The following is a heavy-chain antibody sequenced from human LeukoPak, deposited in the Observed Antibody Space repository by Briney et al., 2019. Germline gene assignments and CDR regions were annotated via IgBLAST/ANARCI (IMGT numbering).Heavy chain of an antibody. CDR1: GFTLTTYW. J-gene: IGHJ4*02. D-gene: IGHD2-21*02. Sequence: GGSLRLSWATSGFTLTTYWMYWVRQVPGKGPVWVSRISPDGTITTYADSVKGRFTISRDSAKNTLYLQMNSLRVEDTAVYYCARCAYCGGDCHHYFDYWGQGILVTVSS. V-gene: IGHV3-74*03. CDR2: ISPDGTIT. CDR3: ARCAYCGGDCHHYFDY.